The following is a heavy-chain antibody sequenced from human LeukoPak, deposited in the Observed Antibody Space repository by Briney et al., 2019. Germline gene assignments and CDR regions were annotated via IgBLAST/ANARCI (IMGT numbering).Heavy chain of an antibody. Sequence: NPSETLSLTCAVYGGSFSGYYWSWIRQPPGKGLEWIGEINHSGSTNYNPSLKSRVTISVDTSKNQFSLKLSSVTAADTAVYYCARRGNNYDSSVYYSPPYYLDYWGQGTLVTVSS. CDR1: GGSFSGYY. J-gene: IGHJ4*02. CDR3: ARRGNNYDSSVYYSPPYYLDY. CDR2: INHSGST. D-gene: IGHD3-22*01. V-gene: IGHV4-34*01.